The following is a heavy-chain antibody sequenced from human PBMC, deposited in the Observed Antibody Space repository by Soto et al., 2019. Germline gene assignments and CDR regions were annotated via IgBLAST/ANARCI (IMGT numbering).Heavy chain of an antibody. CDR1: GVPFSTYA. J-gene: IGHJ4*02. CDR3: AKLIKNHSDY. Sequence: VGSLRLSCAASGVPFSTYAMIWFRQAPGKGLEWVSSISSSGGRTYYADSVKGRFTVSRDNSKNALSLQMNRLRAEDTAVYHCAKLIKNHSDYWGQGTLVTVSS. CDR2: ISSSGGRT. V-gene: IGHV3-23*01.